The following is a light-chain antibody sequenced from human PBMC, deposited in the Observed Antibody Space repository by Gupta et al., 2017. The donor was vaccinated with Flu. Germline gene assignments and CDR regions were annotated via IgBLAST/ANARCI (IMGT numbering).Light chain of an antibody. Sequence: QSALTQPASVSGSPGQAITISCTGTSSDVGRSDSVSWYQQHPDKAPKLIIYDVTNRPSGVSSRFSGSKSGNTASLTISGLQAEDETDYYCSSYTSISTFYVFGTGTKVTVL. V-gene: IGLV2-14*03. CDR2: DVT. CDR1: SSDVGRSDS. CDR3: SSYTSISTFYV. J-gene: IGLJ1*01.